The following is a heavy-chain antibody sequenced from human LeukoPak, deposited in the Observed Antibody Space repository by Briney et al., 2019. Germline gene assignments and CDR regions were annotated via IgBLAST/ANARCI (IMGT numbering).Heavy chain of an antibody. V-gene: IGHV4-30-4*01. CDR2: IYYSGST. Sequence: SQTLSLTCTVSGGSISSGDYYWSWIRQPPGKGLEWIGYIYYSGSTYYNPSLKSRVTISVDTSKNQFSLKLSSVTAADTAVYYCARVPGSRMVYFDLWGRGTLVTVSS. J-gene: IGHJ2*01. D-gene: IGHD2-2*01. CDR1: GGSISSGDYY. CDR3: ARVPGSRMVYFDL.